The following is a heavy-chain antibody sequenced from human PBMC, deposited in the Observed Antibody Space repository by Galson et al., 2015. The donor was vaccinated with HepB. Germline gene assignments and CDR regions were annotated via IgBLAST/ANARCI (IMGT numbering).Heavy chain of an antibody. CDR1: GFPFSTYT. D-gene: IGHD5-18*01. Sequence: SLRLSCAASGFPFSTYTMSWVRQAPGKGLEWVSGVSWNSANIDYADSVKGRFTISRDNAKNVLHLQMNSLRPEDTALYHCVKDSRYSYGYPDAFDMWGQGTMVTVSS. CDR2: VSWNSANI. CDR3: VKDSRYSYGYPDAFDM. V-gene: IGHV3-9*01. J-gene: IGHJ3*02.